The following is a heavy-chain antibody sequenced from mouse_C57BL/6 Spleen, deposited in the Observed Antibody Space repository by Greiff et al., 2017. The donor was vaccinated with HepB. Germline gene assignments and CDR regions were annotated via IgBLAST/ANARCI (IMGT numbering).Heavy chain of an antibody. CDR1: GFTFSSYT. J-gene: IGHJ2*01. V-gene: IGHV5-9*01. Sequence: EVMLVESGGGLVKPGGSLKLSCAASGFTFSSYTMSWVRQTPEKRLEWVATISGGGGNTYYPDSVKGRFTISRDNAKNTLYLQMSSLRSEDTALYYCARQKDYYGYDGYFGYWGQGTTLTVSS. CDR3: ARQKDYYGYDGYFGY. D-gene: IGHD2-2*01. CDR2: ISGGGGNT.